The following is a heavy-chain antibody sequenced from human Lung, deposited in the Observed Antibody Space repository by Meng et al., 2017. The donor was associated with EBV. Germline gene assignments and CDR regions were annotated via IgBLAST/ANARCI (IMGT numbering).Heavy chain of an antibody. D-gene: IGHD5-18*01. J-gene: IGHJ2*01. CDR3: ARVGWRQWSFDL. CDR1: GGSIRSGDYY. CDR2: IYYSGST. Sequence: QVQLQDSGPGLGKPSQTLSLTCTVSGGSIRSGDYYWSWIRQPPGKGLELIGHIYYSGSTSYNPSLKSRATISVDTSNNQFSLKLSSVTAADTAMYYCARVGWRQWSFDLWGRGTLVTVSS. V-gene: IGHV4-30-4*01.